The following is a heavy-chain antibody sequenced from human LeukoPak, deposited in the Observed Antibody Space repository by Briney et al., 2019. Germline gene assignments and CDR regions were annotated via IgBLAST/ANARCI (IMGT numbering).Heavy chain of an antibody. Sequence: GGSLKLSCAASGFTFSGSAFHWVRQASGKGLEWVGRIRSKAHNYATVYAASVKGRFTISRDDSKNATYLQMNSLKTEDTAVYYCTRVFLKSYSDAFDIWGQGTMVTVSS. V-gene: IGHV3-73*01. D-gene: IGHD1-26*01. CDR3: TRVFLKSYSDAFDI. CDR1: GFTFSGSA. J-gene: IGHJ3*02. CDR2: IRSKAHNYAT.